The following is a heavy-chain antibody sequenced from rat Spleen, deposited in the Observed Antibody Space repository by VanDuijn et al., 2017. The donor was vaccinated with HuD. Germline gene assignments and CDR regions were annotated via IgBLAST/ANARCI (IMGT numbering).Heavy chain of an antibody. CDR3: ARGGRTEGPGYFDY. CDR2: MWSGGST. D-gene: IGHD1-11*01. J-gene: IGHJ2*01. V-gene: IGHV2-45*01. CDR1: GFSLTSYN. Sequence: QVQLKESGPGLMQPSETLSLTCTVSGFSLTSYNVHWVRQPPGKGLEWMGVMWSGGSTDYNSVLKSRLSISRDTSKNQVFLKMNSLQSEDTTTYYCARGGRTEGPGYFDYWGQGVMVTVSS.